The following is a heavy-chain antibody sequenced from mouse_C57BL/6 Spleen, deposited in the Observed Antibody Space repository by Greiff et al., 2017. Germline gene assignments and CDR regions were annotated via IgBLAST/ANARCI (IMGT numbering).Heavy chain of an antibody. CDR2: IRYDGSN. Sequence: EVQLQESGPGLVKPSQSLSLSCSVTGYSITSGYYWNWIRQFPGNKLEWMGYIRYDGSNNYNPSLKNRISITRDTSKNQFFLKLNSVTTEETATYYCARRDYDAMDYWGQGTSVTVSS. V-gene: IGHV3-6*01. J-gene: IGHJ4*01. CDR3: ARRDYDAMDY. CDR1: GYSITSGYY.